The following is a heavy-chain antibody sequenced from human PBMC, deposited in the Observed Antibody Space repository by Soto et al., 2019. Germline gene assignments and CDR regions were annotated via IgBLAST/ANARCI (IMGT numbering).Heavy chain of an antibody. Sequence: PGGSLRLSCAASGFTFSSYSMYWVRQAPGKGLEWVSSISSSSSYIYYADSVKGRFTISRDNAKNSLYLQMNSLRAEDTAVYYCAREKDYDFWSGYRDNFSYCGQGPMVTVS. V-gene: IGHV3-21*01. CDR2: ISSSSSYI. CDR3: AREKDYDFWSGYRDNFSY. CDR1: GFTFSSYS. D-gene: IGHD3-3*01. J-gene: IGHJ4*02.